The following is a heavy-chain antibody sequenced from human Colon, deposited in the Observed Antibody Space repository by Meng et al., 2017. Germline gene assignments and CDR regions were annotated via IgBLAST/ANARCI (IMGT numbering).Heavy chain of an antibody. CDR2: ISWNSGRI. Sequence: GGSLRLSCAASGFTFNGYAMHWVRQAPGKGLEWVSGISWNSGRIAYADSVKGRFTISRDNAKNSLYLQMNSLRVEDTAIYYCAKDGSGGDLLSNFDHWGQGTLVTVSS. D-gene: IGHD1-26*01. CDR1: GFTFNGYA. V-gene: IGHV3-9*01. J-gene: IGHJ4*02. CDR3: AKDGSGGDLLSNFDH.